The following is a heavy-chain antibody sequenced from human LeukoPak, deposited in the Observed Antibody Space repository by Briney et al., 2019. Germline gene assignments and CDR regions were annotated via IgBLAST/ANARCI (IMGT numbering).Heavy chain of an antibody. J-gene: IGHJ4*02. Sequence: GGSLRLSCAASGFTFSSYSMNWVRQAPGKGLEWVSSISSSSSYIYYADSVKGRFTISRDNAKNSLYLQMNSLRADDTAVYYCARYRSSGPNDYWGQGTLVTVSS. CDR1: GFTFSSYS. CDR3: ARYRSSGPNDY. V-gene: IGHV3-21*01. CDR2: ISSSSSYI. D-gene: IGHD3-22*01.